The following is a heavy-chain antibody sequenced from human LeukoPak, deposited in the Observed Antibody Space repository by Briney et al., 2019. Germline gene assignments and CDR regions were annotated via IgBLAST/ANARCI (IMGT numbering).Heavy chain of an antibody. CDR2: ISASGAST. Sequence: QPGGSLRLSCTTSGFSSTSYAMSWVRLAPGKGLEWVSLISASGASTYYADSVKGRFTISRDNSKNTLYLQMNSLRAEDTAVYYCAKVEAAHYYYYYMNVWGKGTTVTVSS. D-gene: IGHD6-6*01. CDR3: AKVEAAHYYYYYMNV. V-gene: IGHV3-23*01. J-gene: IGHJ6*03. CDR1: GFSSTSYA.